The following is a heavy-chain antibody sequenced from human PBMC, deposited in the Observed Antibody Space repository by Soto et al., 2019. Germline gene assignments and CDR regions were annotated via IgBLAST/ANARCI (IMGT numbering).Heavy chain of an antibody. V-gene: IGHV4-39*01. D-gene: IGHD3-22*01. CDR1: GGSIKSSSYY. CDR3: ARQLGLSYYDSSGYYSYFGY. CDR2: IYNNGNT. J-gene: IGHJ4*02. Sequence: PSETLSLTCTVSGGSIKSSSYYWGWIRQPPGKGLEWIGSIYNNGNTYYNPSLKSRVTISVDTSKNRFSLKLSSVTAADTAVFYCARQLGLSYYDSSGYYSYFGYWGQGALVTVSS.